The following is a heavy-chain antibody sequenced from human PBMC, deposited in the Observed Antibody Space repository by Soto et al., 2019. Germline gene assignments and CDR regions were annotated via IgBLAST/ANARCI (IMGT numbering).Heavy chain of an antibody. V-gene: IGHV3-64D*06. CDR2: ISSNGDGT. J-gene: IGHJ4*02. D-gene: IGHD3-3*01. CDR3: AKSPQPYYDASGIDS. CDR1: GFTFSSYA. Sequence: GSLRLSCSASGFTFSSYAMYWVRQVPGKGLEYVSGISSNGDGTYYADSVKGRFTISRDNPKNTLYLQINSLGAEDTAVYYCAKSPQPYYDASGIDSWRQGTLVTVSS.